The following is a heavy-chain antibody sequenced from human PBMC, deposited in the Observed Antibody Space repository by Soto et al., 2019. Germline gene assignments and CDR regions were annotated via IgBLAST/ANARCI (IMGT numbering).Heavy chain of an antibody. V-gene: IGHV1-69*01. CDR2: IIPIVGTA. J-gene: IGHJ2*01. CDR3: ARPFQSWPGGWYFDL. Sequence: QVQLVQSGAEVKKPGSSVKVSCKASGGTFSSYSSNWVRQPPGQRLEWMGGIIPIVGTANYAQKIQGRVTLTADESTSTAHMKLSSLRNEHTAVYYCARPFQSWPGGWYFDLWGRGALVIVSS. D-gene: IGHD3-16*01. CDR1: GGTFSSYS.